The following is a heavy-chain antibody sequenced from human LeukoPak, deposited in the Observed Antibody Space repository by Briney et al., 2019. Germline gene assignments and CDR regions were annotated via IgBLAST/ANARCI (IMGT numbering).Heavy chain of an antibody. Sequence: PSETLSLTCTVSGGSINSYYWGWIRQPPGKGLEWIGYIFYSGSTNYNPSLKSRVTMSVDTSKNQFSLKLSSVTAADTAVYYCVRRGDGYNLYFDYWGQGTLVTVSS. D-gene: IGHD5-24*01. CDR1: GGSINSYY. CDR2: IFYSGST. V-gene: IGHV4-59*08. J-gene: IGHJ4*02. CDR3: VRRGDGYNLYFDY.